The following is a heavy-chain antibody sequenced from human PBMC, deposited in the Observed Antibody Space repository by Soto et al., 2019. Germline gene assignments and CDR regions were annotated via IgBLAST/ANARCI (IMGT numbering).Heavy chain of an antibody. CDR2: INAGNGKT. V-gene: IGHV1-3*01. D-gene: IGHD3-3*02. CDR1: GYTFTSYA. CDR3: ASSLFGVVINPYYMDV. Sequence: QVQLVQSGAEVKKPGASVKVSCKASGYTFTSYAIHWVRQAPGQSLEWMGWINAGNGKTKYSQKFQGRVIMTRDTSASTAYMELSSLRSEDTAVYYCASSLFGVVINPYYMDVWGKGTTVTVSS. J-gene: IGHJ6*03.